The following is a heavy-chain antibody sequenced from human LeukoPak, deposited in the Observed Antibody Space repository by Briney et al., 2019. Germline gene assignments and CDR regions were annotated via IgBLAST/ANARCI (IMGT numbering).Heavy chain of an antibody. D-gene: IGHD3-3*01. CDR1: GFTFSSYW. V-gene: IGHV3-7*01. J-gene: IGHJ4*02. CDR2: IKQDGSEK. CDR3: AREGDTIFGAPSGFDY. Sequence: GGSLRLSCAASGFTFSSYWVSWVRQAPGKGLEWVANIKQDGSEKYYVDSVKGRFTISRDNAKNSLYLQMNSLRAEDTAVYYCAREGDTIFGAPSGFDYWGQGTLVTVSS.